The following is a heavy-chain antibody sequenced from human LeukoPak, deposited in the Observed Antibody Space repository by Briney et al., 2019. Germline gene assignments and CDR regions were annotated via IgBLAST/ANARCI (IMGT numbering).Heavy chain of an antibody. V-gene: IGHV1-24*01. Sequence: ASVKVSCKVSGYTLTELSMHWVRQAPGKGLEWMGGFDPEDGETSYAQKFQGRVTMTEDTSTDTAYMELRSLRSEDTAVYYCATDRYCSGGSCYSGVDWFDPWGQGTLVTVSS. D-gene: IGHD2-15*01. CDR2: FDPEDGET. CDR1: GYTLTELS. J-gene: IGHJ5*02. CDR3: ATDRYCSGGSCYSGVDWFDP.